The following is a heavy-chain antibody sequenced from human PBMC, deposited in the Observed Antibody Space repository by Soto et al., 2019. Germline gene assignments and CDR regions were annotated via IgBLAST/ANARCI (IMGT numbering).Heavy chain of an antibody. CDR2: IYYSGST. V-gene: IGHV4-30-4*01. Sequence: SETLSLTCTVSGGSISSGDYYWSWIRQPPGKGLEWIGYIYYSGSTYYNPSLKSRVTISVDTSKNQFSLKLSSVTAADTAVYYCAREGPIVVVPAALYDYYGMDVWGQGTTVTVSS. D-gene: IGHD2-2*01. CDR1: GGSISSGDYY. J-gene: IGHJ6*02. CDR3: AREGPIVVVPAALYDYYGMDV.